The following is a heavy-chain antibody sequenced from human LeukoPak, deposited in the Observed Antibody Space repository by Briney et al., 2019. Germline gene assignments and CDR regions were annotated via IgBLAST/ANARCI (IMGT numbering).Heavy chain of an antibody. CDR1: GFTFSSYG. D-gene: IGHD5-24*01. V-gene: IGHV3-30*02. J-gene: IGHJ4*02. CDR2: IRYDGNSE. CDR3: AKGGDGYNYGSYFDY. Sequence: GGSLRLSCAASGFTFSSYGMHWVRQAPGKGLEWVAFIRYDGNSEFYVDSVKGRFTISGDNSKNTLYLQMNSLRAEDTAVYYCAKGGDGYNYGSYFDYWGQGTLVTVSS.